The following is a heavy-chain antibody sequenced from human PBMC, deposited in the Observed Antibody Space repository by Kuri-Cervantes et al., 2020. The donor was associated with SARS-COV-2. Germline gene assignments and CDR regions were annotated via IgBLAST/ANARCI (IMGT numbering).Heavy chain of an antibody. Sequence: SGPTLVKPTQALILTCTFSGFSLSTSGMCVSWIRQPPGKALEWLALIDWGDDKYYSTSLKTRLTISKDTSKNQVVLTMTNMDPVDTATYYCARIRVLVGATTDYYYYYGMDVWGQGTTVTVSS. CDR2: IDWGDDK. CDR1: GFSLSTSGMC. D-gene: IGHD1-26*01. J-gene: IGHJ6*02. CDR3: ARIRVLVGATTDYYYYYGMDV. V-gene: IGHV2-70*01.